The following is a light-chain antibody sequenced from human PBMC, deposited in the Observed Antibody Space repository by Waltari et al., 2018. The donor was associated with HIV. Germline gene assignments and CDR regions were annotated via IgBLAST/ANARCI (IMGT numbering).Light chain of an antibody. V-gene: IGLV1-47*01. Sequence: QSVLTQPPSASGTPGQRVTISCSGSRSNIGSNHVYWYQQIPGTAPKPLIYRNNQRPSVVPYRFSGSKSGTSASLAISGLRSEDEADYYCATWDDSLSGWVFGGGTKLTVL. J-gene: IGLJ3*02. CDR3: ATWDDSLSGWV. CDR2: RNN. CDR1: RSNIGSNH.